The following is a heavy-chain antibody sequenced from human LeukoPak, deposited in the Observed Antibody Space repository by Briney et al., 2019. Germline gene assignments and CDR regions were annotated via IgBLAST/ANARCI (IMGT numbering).Heavy chain of an antibody. Sequence: GGTLRLSCAASGFTFSSYAMSWVRQAPGKGLEWVSAISGSGGNTYYADSVKGRFTIFRDNSKNTLYLQMNSLRAEDTAVYYCAKGPYSGFSWGQGTLVTVSS. V-gene: IGHV3-23*01. CDR3: AKGPYSGFS. J-gene: IGHJ5*02. CDR1: GFTFSSYA. CDR2: ISGSGGNT. D-gene: IGHD1-26*01.